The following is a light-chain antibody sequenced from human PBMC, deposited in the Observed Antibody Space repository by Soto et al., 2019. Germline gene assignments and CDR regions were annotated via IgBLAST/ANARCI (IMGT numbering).Light chain of an antibody. Sequence: QSVLTQPASVSGSPGQSITISCTGTSSDVGSYNLVSWYQQHPGKAPKLMIYEVSKRPSGVSNRFSGSKSGNTASLTISGLQADDEADYCCRSYAGSSTYVFGSGTKVTGL. CDR1: SSDVGSYNL. J-gene: IGLJ1*01. CDR2: EVS. V-gene: IGLV2-23*02. CDR3: RSYAGSSTYV.